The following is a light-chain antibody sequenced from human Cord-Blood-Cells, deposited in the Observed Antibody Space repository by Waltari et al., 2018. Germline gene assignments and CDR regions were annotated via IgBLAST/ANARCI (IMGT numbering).Light chain of an antibody. Sequence: EIVLTQSTATLSLYPGERATLACRASQSVSSYLAWYQQKPGQAPRLLIYDASNLATGIPARFSGSGSGTDFTLTISSLEPEDFAVYYCQQRSNWPLTFGGGTKVEIK. V-gene: IGKV3-11*01. CDR1: QSVSSY. CDR2: DAS. CDR3: QQRSNWPLT. J-gene: IGKJ4*01.